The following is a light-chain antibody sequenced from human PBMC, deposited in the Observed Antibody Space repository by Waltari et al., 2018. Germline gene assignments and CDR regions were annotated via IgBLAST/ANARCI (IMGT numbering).Light chain of an antibody. J-gene: IGKJ1*01. V-gene: IGKV1-5*01. Sequence: IQVTQSPSTLSASVGDRVTITCRATQSISNWLAWYQHKPGKAPKLLIYKASTLESGVPSRFSGSGSGTEFTLTISSLQPDDFATYFCQQYNNYTPKTFGQGTKVDIK. CDR1: QSISNW. CDR3: QQYNNYTPKT. CDR2: KAS.